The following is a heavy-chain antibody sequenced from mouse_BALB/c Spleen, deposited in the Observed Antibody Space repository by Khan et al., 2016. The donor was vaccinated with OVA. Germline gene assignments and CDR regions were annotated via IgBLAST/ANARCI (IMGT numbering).Heavy chain of an antibody. J-gene: IGHJ2*01. D-gene: IGHD1-1*01. V-gene: IGHV9-3*02. CDR2: INTNTGEP. CDR1: GYTFTNYG. CDR3: ARGNYGSSFDY. Sequence: QIQLVQSGPELKKPGETVKISCKASGYTFTNYGMNWVKQAPGKGLKWMGWINTNTGEPTYAEAFKGRFAFSLETSASTAYLQINNLKNEDTATYFCARGNYGSSFDYWGQGTTLTVSS.